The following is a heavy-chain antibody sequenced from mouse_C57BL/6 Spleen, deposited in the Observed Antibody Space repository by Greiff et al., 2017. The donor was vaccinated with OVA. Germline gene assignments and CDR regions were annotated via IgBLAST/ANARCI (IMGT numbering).Heavy chain of an antibody. D-gene: IGHD4-1*01. CDR2: IDPSGSYT. CDR3: GRPTWDRYFDV. CDR1: GYTFTSYW. V-gene: IGHV1-50*01. J-gene: IGHJ1*03. Sequence: QVQLQQPGAELVKPGASVKLSCKASGYTFTSYWMQWVKQRPGQGLEWIGEIDPSGSYTNYNQKFKGKATLTVDTSSSTAYMQLSSLTSEDAAVYCCGRPTWDRYFDVWGTGTTVTVSA.